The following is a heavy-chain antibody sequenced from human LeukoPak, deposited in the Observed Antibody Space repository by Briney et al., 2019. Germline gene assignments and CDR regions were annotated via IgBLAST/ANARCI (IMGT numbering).Heavy chain of an antibody. Sequence: GGSLRLSCAASGFTFSSYAMHWVRQAPGKGLEWVAVISYDGSNKYYADSVKGRFTISRDNSKNTLYLQMNSLRAEDTAVYYCASASGVRGVITGLDAFDIWGQGTMVTVSS. CDR3: ASASGVRGVITGLDAFDI. CDR2: ISYDGSNK. J-gene: IGHJ3*02. CDR1: GFTFSSYA. V-gene: IGHV3-30*07. D-gene: IGHD3-10*01.